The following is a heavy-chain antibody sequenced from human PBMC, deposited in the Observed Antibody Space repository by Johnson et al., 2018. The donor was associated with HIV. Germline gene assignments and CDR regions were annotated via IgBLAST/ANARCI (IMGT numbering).Heavy chain of an antibody. D-gene: IGHD5-12*01. J-gene: IGHJ3*02. CDR2: IYSGSST. V-gene: IGHV3-53*01. CDR1: GFTVSSNY. Sequence: VQLVESGGGLIQPGGSLRLSCAASGFTVSSNYMSWVRQAPGKGLEWVSVIYSGSSTYYADSVKGRFTISRDNSKNTLYLQMNSLRAEDTAVYYCAKGGVWIAHDACDIWGQGTMVTVSS. CDR3: AKGGVWIAHDACDI.